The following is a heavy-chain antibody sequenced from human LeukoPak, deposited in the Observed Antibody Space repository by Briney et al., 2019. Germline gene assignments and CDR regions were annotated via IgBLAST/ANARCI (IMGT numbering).Heavy chain of an antibody. J-gene: IGHJ6*03. CDR2: ISSSSSYI. Sequence: PGGSLRLSCAASGFTFSSYSMHSVRQAPGKGLEWVSSISSSSSYIYYADSVKGRFTISRDNAKNSLYLQMNSLRAEDTAVYYCALEDTAMVPPSYMDVWGKGTTVTVSS. CDR3: ALEDTAMVPPSYMDV. V-gene: IGHV3-21*01. D-gene: IGHD5-18*01. CDR1: GFTFSSYS.